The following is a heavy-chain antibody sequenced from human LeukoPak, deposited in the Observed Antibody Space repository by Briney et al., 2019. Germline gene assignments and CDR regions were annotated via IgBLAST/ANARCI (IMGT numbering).Heavy chain of an antibody. CDR2: IYYSGST. Sequence: TSETLSLTCTVSGGSIRSYYWSWIRQPPGKGLEWIGYIYYSGSTNYNPSLKSRVTISVDTSKNQFPLKLSSVTAADTAVYYCAREGTDQYYYYYMDVWGKGTTVTVSS. V-gene: IGHV4-59*01. CDR3: AREGTDQYYYYYMDV. D-gene: IGHD3-10*01. J-gene: IGHJ6*03. CDR1: GGSIRSYY.